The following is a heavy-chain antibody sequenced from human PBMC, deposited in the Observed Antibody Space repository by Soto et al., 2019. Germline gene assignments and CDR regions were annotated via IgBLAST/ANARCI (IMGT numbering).Heavy chain of an antibody. V-gene: IGHV4-59*01. CDR3: ARDHPHSYGVYYFDY. D-gene: IGHD5-18*01. J-gene: IGHJ4*02. Sequence: SETLSLTCTVSGGSISNYYWNWIRQYPGKGLEWIGYIYSSGSTHYNPSLQNRVTISIDTSKNQVSLNVNSVTAADTAVYYCARDHPHSYGVYYFDYWGQGTPVTVS. CDR2: IYSSGST. CDR1: GGSISNYY.